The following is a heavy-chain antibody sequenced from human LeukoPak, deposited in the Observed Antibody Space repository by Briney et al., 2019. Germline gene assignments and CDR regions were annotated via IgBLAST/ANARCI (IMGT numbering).Heavy chain of an antibody. CDR2: IYHSGST. CDR3: ARVGSGWELLSYYYYMDV. D-gene: IGHD1-26*01. V-gene: IGHV4-38-2*02. J-gene: IGHJ6*03. Sequence: SETLSLTCTVSGYSISSGYYWGWIRQPPGKGLEWIGSIYHSGSTYYNPSLKSRVTISVDTSKNQFSLKLSSVTAADTAVYYCARVGSGWELLSYYYYMDVWGKGTTVTVSS. CDR1: GYSISSGYY.